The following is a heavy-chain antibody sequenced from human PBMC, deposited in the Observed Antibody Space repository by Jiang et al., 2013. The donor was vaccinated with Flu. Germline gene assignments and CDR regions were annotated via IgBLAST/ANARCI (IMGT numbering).Heavy chain of an antibody. J-gene: IGHJ4*02. CDR3: ARAVGITMIVVVHPLDY. CDR2: ISAYNGNT. D-gene: IGHD3-22*01. CDR1: GYTFTSYG. Sequence: GAEVKKPGASVKVSCKASGYTFTSYGISWVRQAPGQGLEWMGWISAYNGNTNYAQKLQGRVTMTTDTSTSTAYMELRSLRSDDTAVYYCARAVGITMIVVVHPLDYWGQGTLVTVSS. V-gene: IGHV1-18*01.